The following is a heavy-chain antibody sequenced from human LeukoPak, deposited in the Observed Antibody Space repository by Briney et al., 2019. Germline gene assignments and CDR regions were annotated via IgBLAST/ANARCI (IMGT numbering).Heavy chain of an antibody. D-gene: IGHD3-3*01. Sequence: SETLSLACTVSGGSISSSSYYWGWIRQPPGKGLEWIGSIYYSGSTYHNPSLKSRVTISVDTSKNQFSLKLSSVTAADTAMYYCARSWGYDFWSGNLLDYWGQGTLVTVSS. CDR3: ARSWGYDFWSGNLLDY. CDR1: GGSISSSSYY. CDR2: IYYSGST. V-gene: IGHV4-39*07. J-gene: IGHJ4*02.